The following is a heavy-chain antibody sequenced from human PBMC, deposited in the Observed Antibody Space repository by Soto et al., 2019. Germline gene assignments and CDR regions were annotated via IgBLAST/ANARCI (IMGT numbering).Heavy chain of an antibody. CDR1: GGSISSGGYS. J-gene: IGHJ5*02. V-gene: IGHV4-31*02. CDR2: IYYIGST. Sequence: PSETLSLTCAVSGGSISSGGYSWSWIRQPPGKGLEWIGYIYYIGSTYYNPSLKSRVTISVDTSKNQFSLSLTSVTAADTAVYYCARSVFPWGQGTLVTVSS. CDR3: ARSVFP.